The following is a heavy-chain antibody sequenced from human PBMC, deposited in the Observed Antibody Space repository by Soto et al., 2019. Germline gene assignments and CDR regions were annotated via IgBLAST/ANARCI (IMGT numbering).Heavy chain of an antibody. D-gene: IGHD2-8*01. V-gene: IGHV4-59*01. CDR3: ARAGIVQVSYAMDV. CDR2: IYHSGST. Sequence: PSETLSLTCTVSGGSIGGDSWSWIRHSPGKGLDFIGYIYHSGSTNYNPSLKSRVTISMDTSKNQFSLRLSSVTAADTAVYYCARAGIVQVSYAMDVWGQGTTVTAP. CDR1: GGSIGGDS. J-gene: IGHJ6*02.